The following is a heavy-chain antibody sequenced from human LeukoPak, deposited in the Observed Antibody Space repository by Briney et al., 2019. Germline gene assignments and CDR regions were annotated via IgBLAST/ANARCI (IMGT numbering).Heavy chain of an antibody. CDR1: GGSISSGGYY. J-gene: IGHJ4*02. CDR3: ARAGYGDYHIGY. CDR2: IHYSGST. V-gene: IGHV4-31*03. D-gene: IGHD4-17*01. Sequence: SETLSLTCTVSGGSISSGGYYWSWIRQHPGKGLEWIGYIHYSGSTYYNPSLKSRVTISVDTSKNQFSLKLSSVTAADTAVYYCARAGYGDYHIGYWGQGTLVTVSS.